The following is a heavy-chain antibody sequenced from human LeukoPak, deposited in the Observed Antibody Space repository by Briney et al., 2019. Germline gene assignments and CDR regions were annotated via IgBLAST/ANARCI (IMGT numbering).Heavy chain of an antibody. V-gene: IGHV3-7*01. CDR3: ARDSFETDIDY. D-gene: IGHD1-14*01. CDR1: GFSFSSYW. J-gene: IGHJ4*02. CDR2: IKEDGSEK. Sequence: GGSLRLSCAVSGFSFSSYWMSWVRQAPGKGLEWVGNIKEDGSEKYYVDSVKVRFTISRDNAKNSLFLQMNSLRVEDTAVYYCARDSFETDIDYWGQGTLVTVSS.